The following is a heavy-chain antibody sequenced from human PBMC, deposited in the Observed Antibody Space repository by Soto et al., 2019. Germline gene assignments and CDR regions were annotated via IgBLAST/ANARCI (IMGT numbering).Heavy chain of an antibody. Sequence: EVDLLESGGGLAQPGGSRRLSCAASGFSFSVFAMTWVRQAPGKGLEWVSRISGSGGSTYYADSVEGRFTISRDNSKNMLYLQMNSLRGEDTAVYYCAKDWSGGASDVWGQGTMVIVSS. CDR2: ISGSGGST. V-gene: IGHV3-23*01. CDR1: GFSFSVFA. J-gene: IGHJ3*01. CDR3: AKDWSGGASDV. D-gene: IGHD3-16*01.